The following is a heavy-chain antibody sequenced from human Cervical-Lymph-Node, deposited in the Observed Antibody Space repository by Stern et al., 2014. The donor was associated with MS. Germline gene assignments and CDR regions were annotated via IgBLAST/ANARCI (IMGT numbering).Heavy chain of an antibody. CDR3: TRDRGIMGTTTGDY. Sequence: QLVQSGAEVKKPGASVKVSCKASGFNFSNYGLSWVRQAPGQGLEWMGWISVYNGNIDFAQKFQGRLTMTTDTSTSTVYMELRSLRSDDTAVYYCTRDRGIMGTTTGDYWGQGTLVSVS. V-gene: IGHV1-18*01. CDR2: ISVYNGNI. D-gene: IGHD1-26*01. CDR1: GFNFSNYG. J-gene: IGHJ4*02.